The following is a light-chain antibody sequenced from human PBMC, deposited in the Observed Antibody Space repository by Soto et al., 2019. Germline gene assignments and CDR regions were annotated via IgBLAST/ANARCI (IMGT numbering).Light chain of an antibody. Sequence: EIVLTQSPGTLSLSPGERATLSCRSSQSVSSYLAWYQQKPGQAPRLLIYGASSRATGIPDRFSGSGSGTDFTLTISRLETEDFAVYYCQQYGSSPFTFGPGTKVDFK. V-gene: IGKV3-20*01. CDR3: QQYGSSPFT. J-gene: IGKJ3*01. CDR2: GAS. CDR1: QSVSSY.